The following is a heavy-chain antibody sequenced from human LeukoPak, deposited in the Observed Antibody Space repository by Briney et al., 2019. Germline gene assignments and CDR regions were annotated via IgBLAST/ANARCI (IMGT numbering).Heavy chain of an antibody. V-gene: IGHV3-53*01. J-gene: IGHJ3*02. CDR3: ARHLSGDDI. Sequence: PGGSLRLSCAAPGFIDSSNYMSWVRQAPGKGLEWASIIYSGGSTYYEDSVKGRFTISRDNSKNTLYLQRNSLRAEDTAVYYCARHLSGDDIWGQGTMVTVSS. CDR1: GFIDSSNY. D-gene: IGHD4-17*01. CDR2: IYSGGST.